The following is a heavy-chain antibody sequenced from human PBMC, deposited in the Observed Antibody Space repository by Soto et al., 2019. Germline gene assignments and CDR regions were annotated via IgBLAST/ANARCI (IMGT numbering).Heavy chain of an antibody. CDR3: ARESTAAPRGGNYFDY. Sequence: ASVKVSCKASGYTFTSYAMHWVRQAPGQRLEWMGWINAGNGNTKYSQKFQGRVTITRDTSASTAYMELSSLRSEDTAVYYCARESTAAPRGGNYFDYWGQGTLVTVSS. V-gene: IGHV1-3*01. J-gene: IGHJ4*02. D-gene: IGHD6-6*01. CDR1: GYTFTSYA. CDR2: INAGNGNT.